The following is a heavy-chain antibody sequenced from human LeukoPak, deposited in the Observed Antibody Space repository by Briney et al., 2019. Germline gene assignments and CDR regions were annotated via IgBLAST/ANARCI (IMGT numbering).Heavy chain of an antibody. CDR2: IYHSGST. V-gene: IGHV4-4*02. J-gene: IGHJ4*02. CDR3: ARGVLKRGSTDY. D-gene: IGHD3-10*01. Sequence: SETLSLTCAVPGGSISSSNWWSWVRQPPGKGLEWIGEIYHSGSTNYNPSLKSRVTISVDRSKNQFSLKLSSVTAADTAVYYCARGVLKRGSTDYWGQGTLVTVSS. CDR1: GGSISSSNW.